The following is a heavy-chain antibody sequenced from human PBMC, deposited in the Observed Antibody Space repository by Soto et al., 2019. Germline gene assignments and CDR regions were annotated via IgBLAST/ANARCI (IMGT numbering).Heavy chain of an antibody. V-gene: IGHV3-23*01. D-gene: IGHD1-26*01. CDR3: AKASSGSYSSFDY. J-gene: IGHJ4*02. CDR2: ISGTGGST. Sequence: PGGSLRLSCAASRFTFSCCAMSWVRQAPGKGLEWVSTISGTGGSTFYADSVKGRFTISRDNSKNTLYLQVGSLRAEDTAIYYCAKASSGSYSSFDYWGQGTLVTVSS. CDR1: RFTFSCCA.